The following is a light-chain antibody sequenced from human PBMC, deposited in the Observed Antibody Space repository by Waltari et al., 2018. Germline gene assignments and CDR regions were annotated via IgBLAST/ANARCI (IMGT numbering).Light chain of an antibody. Sequence: QSVVTQPPSASGTPGQRVTISCSGSSSNIGGNHVSWYQQFPGMAPKPLIHKNSQRPSGVPDRFSGSKSGTSASLAISGLRSEDEAQYYCAAWDDGLSGPAFGGGTKLTVL. CDR3: AAWDDGLSGPA. CDR1: SSNIGGNH. J-gene: IGLJ3*02. CDR2: KNS. V-gene: IGLV1-47*01.